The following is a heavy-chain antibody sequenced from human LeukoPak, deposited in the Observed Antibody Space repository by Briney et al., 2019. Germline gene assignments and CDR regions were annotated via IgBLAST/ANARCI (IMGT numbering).Heavy chain of an antibody. CDR3: ASPSGLFWSGYCFDY. CDR1: GYTFTGYY. J-gene: IGHJ4*02. V-gene: IGHV1-2*02. D-gene: IGHD3-3*01. Sequence: ASVKVSCKASGYTFTGYYMHWVRQAPGQGLEWMGWIDPNSGGTNYAQKFQGRVTMTRDTSISTAYMELSRLRSDDTAVYYCASPSGLFWSGYCFDYWGQGTLVTVSS. CDR2: IDPNSGGT.